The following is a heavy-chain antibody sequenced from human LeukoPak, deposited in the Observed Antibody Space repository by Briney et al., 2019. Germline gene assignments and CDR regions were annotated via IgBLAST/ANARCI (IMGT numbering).Heavy chain of an antibody. J-gene: IGHJ5*02. CDR3: ARVSDFWSGYNWFDP. Sequence: GASVKVSCKASGYTFTGYYMHWVRQAPGHGLEWMGWINPNSGGTNYAQEFQGRVTMTRDTSISTAYMELSRLRSDDTAVYYCARVSDFWSGYNWFDPWGQGTLVTVSS. V-gene: IGHV1-2*02. CDR2: INPNSGGT. D-gene: IGHD3-3*01. CDR1: GYTFTGYY.